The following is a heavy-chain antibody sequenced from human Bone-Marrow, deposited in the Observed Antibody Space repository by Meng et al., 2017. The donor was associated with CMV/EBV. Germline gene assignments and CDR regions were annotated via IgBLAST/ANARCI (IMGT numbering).Heavy chain of an antibody. CDR3: ASPFWSGYYYGMDV. Sequence: ASVKVSCKASGYTFTSYYMHWVRQAPGQGLEWMGIINPSGGSTSYAQKFQGRVTMTRDTSTSTAYMELSSLRSDDTAVYYCASPFWSGYYYGMDVWGQGTTVTVSS. D-gene: IGHD3-3*01. CDR1: GYTFTSYY. CDR2: INPSGGST. J-gene: IGHJ6*02. V-gene: IGHV1-46*01.